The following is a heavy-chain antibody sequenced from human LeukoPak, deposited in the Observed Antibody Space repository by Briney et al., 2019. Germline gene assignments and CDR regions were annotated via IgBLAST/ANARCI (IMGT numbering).Heavy chain of an antibody. Sequence: PGGSLRLSCAASGFTFRSYAMSWVRQGPGKGLEWVANIKEDGSEKNYVDSVKGRFTISRDNAVNSVYLQMNDLRAEDTAVYYCAKGERGDALDIWGQGTMVTVSS. CDR3: AKGERGDALDI. J-gene: IGHJ3*02. V-gene: IGHV3-7*03. CDR2: IKEDGSEK. CDR1: GFTFRSYA. D-gene: IGHD3-10*01.